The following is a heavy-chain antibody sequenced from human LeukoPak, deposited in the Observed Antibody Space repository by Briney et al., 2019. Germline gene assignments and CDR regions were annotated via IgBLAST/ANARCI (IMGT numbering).Heavy chain of an antibody. D-gene: IGHD3-22*01. CDR3: AKRGVVIRVILVGFHKQAYYFDS. J-gene: IGHJ4*02. CDR2: ISDSGGST. Sequence: SGGSLRLPCAVSGITLSNYGMSWVRQAPGKGLEWVAGISDSGGSTTYADSVKGRFTISRDNPKNTLFLQMNSLRVEDTAVYFCAKRGVVIRVILVGFHKQAYYFDSWGQGALVTVSS. CDR1: GITLSNYG. V-gene: IGHV3-23*01.